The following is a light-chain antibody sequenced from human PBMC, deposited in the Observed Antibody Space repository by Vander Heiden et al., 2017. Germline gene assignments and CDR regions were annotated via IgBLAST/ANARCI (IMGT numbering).Light chain of an antibody. Sequence: QSALTPPAPGSGSPGPSITISCTGTSSDVGGYNYVSWYQQHPGKAPKLMIHDVSNRPSGVSNRFSGAKSGNTASLTISGLQAEDEADYYCSSYTNSGIVVFGGGTKLTVL. J-gene: IGLJ2*01. CDR3: SSYTNSGIVV. V-gene: IGLV2-14*01. CDR2: DVS. CDR1: SSDVGGYNY.